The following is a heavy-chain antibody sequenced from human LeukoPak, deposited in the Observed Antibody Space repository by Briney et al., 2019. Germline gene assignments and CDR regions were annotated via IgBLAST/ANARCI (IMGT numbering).Heavy chain of an antibody. Sequence: ASVKVSGRASGYTFTGYYMHWVRPAPGQGLEWMGWINPSSGGTNYAQKFQGWVTMTRDTSISTAYMELSRLRSDDTAVYYCARMLEEGYGDLDYWGQGTLVTVSS. CDR1: GYTFTGYY. D-gene: IGHD5-12*01. V-gene: IGHV1-2*04. CDR3: ARMLEEGYGDLDY. CDR2: INPSSGGT. J-gene: IGHJ4*02.